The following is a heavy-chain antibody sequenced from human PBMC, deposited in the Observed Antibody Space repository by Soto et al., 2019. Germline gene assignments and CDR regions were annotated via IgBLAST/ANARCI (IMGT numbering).Heavy chain of an antibody. J-gene: IGHJ1*01. D-gene: IGHD3-22*01. CDR3: AKAYTDDIEYFQH. CDR1: GFIFRNYG. Sequence: EVQLLESGGGLVQPGGSLRLSCAASGFIFRNYGMSWVRQAPGKGLEWVSGITVATYYADSVRGRFTISRDNSKNTVYLQMNSLSAEDTAIYYCAKAYTDDIEYFQHWGRGTLVAVSS. CDR2: ITVAT. V-gene: IGHV3-23*01.